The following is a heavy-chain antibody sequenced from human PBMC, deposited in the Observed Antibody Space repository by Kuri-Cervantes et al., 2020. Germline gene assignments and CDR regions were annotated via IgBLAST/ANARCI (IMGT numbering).Heavy chain of an antibody. Sequence: GGSLRLSCAASGFTFSSYAMHWVRQAPGKGLEWVAVISNDVSNRYYADSVKGRFTISRDNSKNTLYLQMNSLRAEDTAVYYCAKGHRYGMDVWGQGTTVTVSS. J-gene: IGHJ6*02. CDR3: AKGHRYGMDV. CDR2: ISNDVSNR. CDR1: GFTFSSYA. V-gene: IGHV3-30*18. D-gene: IGHD2-21*01.